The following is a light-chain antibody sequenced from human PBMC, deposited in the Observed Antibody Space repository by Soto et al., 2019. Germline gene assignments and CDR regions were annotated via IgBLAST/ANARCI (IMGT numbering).Light chain of an antibody. V-gene: IGKV1-27*01. CDR3: QKYNGLPGT. CDR2: GAS. J-gene: IGKJ1*01. Sequence: DILMTQSPSSLSASVGDRVTITCRASHAICNYLAWYQQKPGQVPELLIYGASTLQSGVPSRFSGSGSGRDFALTISSRQPEDVANYYCQKYNGLPGTFGHVTKVEIK. CDR1: HAICNY.